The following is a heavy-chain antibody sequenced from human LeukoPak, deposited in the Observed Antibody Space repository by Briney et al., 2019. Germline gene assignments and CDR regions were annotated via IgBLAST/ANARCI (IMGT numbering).Heavy chain of an antibody. CDR1: EFSVGSNY. CDR2: IYSGGST. V-gene: IGHV3-66*01. CDR3: TGVHTAIPDAFEI. J-gene: IGHJ3*02. D-gene: IGHD5-18*01. Sequence: GGSLRLSCAASEFSVGSNYMTWVRQAPGKGLEWVSLIYSGGSTYYADSVKGRFTISRDNSKNTLYLQMNSLRAEDTAVYYCTGVHTAIPDAFEIWGQGTMVTVSS.